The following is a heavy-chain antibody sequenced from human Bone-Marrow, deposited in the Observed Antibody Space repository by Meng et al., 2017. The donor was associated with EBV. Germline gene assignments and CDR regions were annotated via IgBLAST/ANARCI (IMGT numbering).Heavy chain of an antibody. V-gene: IGHV1-3*05. Sequence: QVQVGQSGAEEKKTGASVKVSCRASGYTFTSTSFAIHWVRQAPGQRLEWMGWINAGNGNTKYSQNFQGRVTITRDTSATTVHMELRSLRSEDTAVYYCARGQHDYAFDYWGQGTLVTVSS. CDR3: ARGQHDYAFDY. J-gene: IGHJ4*02. CDR2: INAGNGNT. CDR1: GYTFTSTSFA. D-gene: IGHD4-17*01.